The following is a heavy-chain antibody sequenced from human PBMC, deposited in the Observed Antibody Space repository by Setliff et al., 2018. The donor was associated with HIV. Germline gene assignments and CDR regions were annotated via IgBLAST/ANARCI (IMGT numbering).Heavy chain of an antibody. CDR1: GGSISSGVYY. CDR2: IHYSGSI. Sequence: LSLTCTVSGGSISSGVYYWSWIRHHPGKGLEWIGYIHYSGSIYYNPSLESRVTISVDTSKNQFSLKLSSVTAADTAVYYCARVCPPVRYNFWSGYYPKAGYFDYWGQGALVTVSS. CDR3: ARVCPPVRYNFWSGYYPKAGYFDY. V-gene: IGHV4-31*03. J-gene: IGHJ4*02. D-gene: IGHD3-3*01.